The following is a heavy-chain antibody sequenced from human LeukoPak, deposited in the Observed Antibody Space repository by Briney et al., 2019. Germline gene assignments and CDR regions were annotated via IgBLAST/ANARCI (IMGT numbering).Heavy chain of an antibody. Sequence: ASVNVSCKASGYTFIDYYIHWVRQAPGQGLEWMGWINPRSGGTNYAQNFQGRVTMTRDTSLSTAYMELNRLTFDDTAVYYCARVTANHASWLAPWGQGTLVTVSS. CDR2: INPRSGGT. CDR1: GYTFIDYY. CDR3: ARVTANHASWLAP. V-gene: IGHV1-2*02. J-gene: IGHJ5*02. D-gene: IGHD1-14*01.